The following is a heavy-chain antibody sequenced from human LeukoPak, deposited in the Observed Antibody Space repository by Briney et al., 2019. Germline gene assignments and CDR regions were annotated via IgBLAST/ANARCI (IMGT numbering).Heavy chain of an antibody. Sequence: GESLKISCKSSGYSFTSYWIGWVRQMPGKGLEWMGIIYPGDSDTTYSPSFQGQVTISADKSISTAYLQWSSLKASDTAIYYCARGYSSSWSKGLPGHFDYWGQGTLVTVSS. CDR1: GYSFTSYW. CDR3: ARGYSSSWSKGLPGHFDY. D-gene: IGHD6-13*01. J-gene: IGHJ4*02. V-gene: IGHV5-51*01. CDR2: IYPGDSDT.